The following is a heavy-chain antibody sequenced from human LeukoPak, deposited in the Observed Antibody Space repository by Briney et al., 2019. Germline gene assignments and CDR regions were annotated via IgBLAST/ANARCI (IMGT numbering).Heavy chain of an antibody. Sequence: PGGSLRLSCAASGFTFSDYYMSWIRQAPGKGLEWVSYISSSGSTIYYADSVKGRFTISRDNSKNTLYLQMNSLRAEDTAVYYCAKYSSSWRKTPFDYWGQGTLVTVSS. CDR1: GFTFSDYY. J-gene: IGHJ4*02. CDR3: AKYSSSWRKTPFDY. D-gene: IGHD6-13*01. V-gene: IGHV3-11*01. CDR2: ISSSGSTI.